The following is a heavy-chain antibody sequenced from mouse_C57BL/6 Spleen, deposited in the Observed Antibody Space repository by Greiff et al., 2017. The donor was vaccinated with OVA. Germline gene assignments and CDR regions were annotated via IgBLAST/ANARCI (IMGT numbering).Heavy chain of an antibody. D-gene: IGHD2-5*01. CDR2: IDPETGGT. Sequence: VQLQESGAELVRPGASVTLSCKASGYPFTDYEMHWVKQTPVHGLEWIGAIDPETGGTASNQKFTGKAILTADKSSSTAYMELRSLTSEDSAVYYCTRDSNYVNYYAMDYWGQGTSVTGSA. CDR3: TRDSNYVNYYAMDY. J-gene: IGHJ4*01. V-gene: IGHV1-15*01. CDR1: GYPFTDYE.